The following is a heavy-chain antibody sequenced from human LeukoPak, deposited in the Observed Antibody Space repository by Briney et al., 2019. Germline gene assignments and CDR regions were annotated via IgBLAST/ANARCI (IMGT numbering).Heavy chain of an antibody. CDR3: ARWGCTSTTCYTPFDF. Sequence: PSETLSLTCTVSGGSISSSSYYWGWIRQPPGKGLGWIGYIYYTGSTRYNPSLNGRVTISVDTSKNHFSLKLSSVTAADTAVYYCARWGCTSTTCYTPFDFWGPGTLVTVSS. CDR2: IYYTGST. D-gene: IGHD2-2*02. J-gene: IGHJ4*02. CDR1: GGSISSSSYY. V-gene: IGHV4-61*03.